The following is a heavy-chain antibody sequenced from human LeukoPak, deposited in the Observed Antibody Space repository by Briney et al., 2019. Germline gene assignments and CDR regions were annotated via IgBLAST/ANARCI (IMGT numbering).Heavy chain of an antibody. D-gene: IGHD6-13*01. Sequence: PGGSLRLSCVASGFTFRSYGMHWVRQAPGKGLEWVTFIRYDGSDKYYADSVKGRFTISRDNSKNTLYLQMNSLRAEDTAVYYCTRAHGYRKTLLDYWGQGTLVTVSS. CDR3: TRAHGYRKTLLDY. CDR2: IRYDGSDK. CDR1: GFTFRSYG. J-gene: IGHJ4*02. V-gene: IGHV3-30*02.